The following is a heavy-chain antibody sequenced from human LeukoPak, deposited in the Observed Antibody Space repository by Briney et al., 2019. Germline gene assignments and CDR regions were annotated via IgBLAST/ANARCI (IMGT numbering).Heavy chain of an antibody. J-gene: IGHJ6*02. CDR3: ARDRYYGAGSYGNYYGMDV. CDR1: GFTVSSNY. D-gene: IGHD3-10*01. Sequence: RGSLRLSCAASGFTVSSNYLKWVRQAPGKGLEWVSLVYAGGSTYYADSVKGRFTISRDKSKNTLYLQMNSLRAEDSAVYYCARDRYYGAGSYGNYYGMDVWGQGTTVTVSS. CDR2: VYAGGST. V-gene: IGHV3-53*05.